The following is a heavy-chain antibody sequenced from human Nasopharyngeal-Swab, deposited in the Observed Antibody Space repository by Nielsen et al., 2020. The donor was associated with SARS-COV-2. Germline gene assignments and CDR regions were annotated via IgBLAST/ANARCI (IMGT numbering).Heavy chain of an antibody. J-gene: IGHJ3*02. Sequence: GGSLRLSCAASGFTFSSYSMNWVRQAPGKGLEWVSSISSSSSYIYYADSVKGRFNISRGNDKNSLYLQMNSMRAEDTDVYYCARDPGDDAFDIWGQGTMVTVSS. D-gene: IGHD3-16*01. CDR2: ISSSSSYI. CDR3: ARDPGDDAFDI. V-gene: IGHV3-21*01. CDR1: GFTFSSYS.